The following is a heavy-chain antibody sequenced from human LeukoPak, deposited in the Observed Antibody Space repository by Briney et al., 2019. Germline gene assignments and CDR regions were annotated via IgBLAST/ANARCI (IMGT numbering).Heavy chain of an antibody. Sequence: GGSLRLSCAASEFIFSNYWMIWVRQAPGKGLEWVANIKPDGSEKNYVDSVRGRFTISRDNAKSSVFLQMNSLRAEDTAVYYCARRGYTFDYWGLGTLVTVSS. J-gene: IGHJ4*02. D-gene: IGHD5-24*01. CDR3: ARRGYTFDY. V-gene: IGHV3-7*01. CDR1: EFIFSNYW. CDR2: IKPDGSEK.